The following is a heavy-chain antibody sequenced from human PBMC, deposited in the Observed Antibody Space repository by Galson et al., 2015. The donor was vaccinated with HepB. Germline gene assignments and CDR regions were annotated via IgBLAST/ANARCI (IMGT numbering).Heavy chain of an antibody. J-gene: IGHJ4*02. CDR3: TRDLGKVAVTGTGY. Sequence: SVKVSCKASGGTFSSYALSWVRQAPGQGLEWMGGIIPIFGTTSHAQKFQGRVTITADESTSTAYMELSSLRTEDTAVYYCTRDLGKVAVTGTGYWGQGTLVTVSS. CDR1: GGTFSSYA. V-gene: IGHV1-69*13. D-gene: IGHD6-19*01. CDR2: IIPIFGTT.